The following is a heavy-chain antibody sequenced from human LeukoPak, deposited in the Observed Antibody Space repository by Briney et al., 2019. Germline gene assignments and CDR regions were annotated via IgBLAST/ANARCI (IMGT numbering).Heavy chain of an antibody. CDR3: ARMIRGIHVYYYGMDV. D-gene: IGHD3-10*01. Sequence: GGSLRLSCAASGFNFSYYAMTWVRKAPGKGLEGVSLISASGDSTYYADSVKGRFTISRDSSKSTLSLQMNSLRAEDTAVYFCARMIRGIHVYYYGMDVWGQGTTVTVS. J-gene: IGHJ6*02. CDR1: GFNFSYYA. CDR2: ISASGDST. V-gene: IGHV3-23*01.